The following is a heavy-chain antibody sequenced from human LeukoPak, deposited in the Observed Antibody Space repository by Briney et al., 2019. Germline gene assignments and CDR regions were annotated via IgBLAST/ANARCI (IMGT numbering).Heavy chain of an antibody. D-gene: IGHD2-2*01. Sequence: GASVKVSCKASGYTFTGYYMHWVRQAPGQGLEWMGWINPNSGGTNYAQKFQGRVTMTRDTSISTAYMELSSLRSEDTAVYYCARAPYCSSTSCRSAMVWFDPWGQGTLVTVSS. CDR1: GYTFTGYY. J-gene: IGHJ5*02. CDR2: INPNSGGT. CDR3: ARAPYCSSTSCRSAMVWFDP. V-gene: IGHV1-2*02.